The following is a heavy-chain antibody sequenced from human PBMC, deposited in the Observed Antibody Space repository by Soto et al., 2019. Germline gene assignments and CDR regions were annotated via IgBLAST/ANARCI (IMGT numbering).Heavy chain of an antibody. V-gene: IGHV4-39*01. J-gene: IGHJ6*02. CDR1: GGSISSSSYY. D-gene: IGHD2-15*01. CDR2: IFYSGST. Sequence: SETLSLTCTVSGGSISSSSYYWGWIRQPPGKGLEWIGSIFYSGSTYYNPSLKSRVTISVDTSKNQFSLKLSSVTAADTAVYYCARHLTYCSAGSCYSDFPYYGMYVWGQGTTVTVSS. CDR3: ARHLTYCSAGSCYSDFPYYGMYV.